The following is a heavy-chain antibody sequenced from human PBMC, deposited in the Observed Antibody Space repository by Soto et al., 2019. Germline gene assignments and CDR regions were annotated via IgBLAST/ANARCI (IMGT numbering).Heavy chain of an antibody. CDR2: ISAYNGNT. Sequence: ASVKVSCKASGYTFTSYGISWVRQAPGQGLEWMGWISAYNGNTNYAQKLQGRVTMTTDTSTSTAYMELRSLRSDDTAVYYCAREGVNSGVPGEYHYVMSFWGQGTTVPVS. CDR3: AREGVNSGVPGEYHYVMSF. D-gene: IGHD3-10*01. J-gene: IGHJ6*02. V-gene: IGHV1-18*01. CDR1: GYTFTSYG.